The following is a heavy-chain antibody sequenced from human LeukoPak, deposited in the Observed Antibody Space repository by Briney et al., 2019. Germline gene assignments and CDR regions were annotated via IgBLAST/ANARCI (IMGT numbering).Heavy chain of an antibody. J-gene: IGHJ4*02. CDR2: IDWDGDIT. CDR1: GFTFDDYT. V-gene: IGHV3-43*01. CDR3: AKGNILTGPPDS. Sequence: GGSLRLSCAASGFTFDDYTMHWVRQPPGKGLEWVSLIDWDGDITEYADSVKGRFTISRDNSKNSLFLQMNSLRTEDTALYYCAKGNILTGPPDSWGQGTLVTVSS. D-gene: IGHD3-9*01.